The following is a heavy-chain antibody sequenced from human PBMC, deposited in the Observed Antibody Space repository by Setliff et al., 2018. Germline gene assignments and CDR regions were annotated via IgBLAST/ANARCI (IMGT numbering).Heavy chain of an antibody. J-gene: IGHJ4*02. V-gene: IGHV4-38-2*01. Sequence: SETLSLTCAVSGFSITNGYYWGWIRQSPGKQLEWIGNIFQSGITFYNPSLKSRVTISLDPSQNQFSLKLRSVTAADTAVYFCARVGGILVATMPFDYWGPGTLVTVSS. CDR3: ARVGGILVATMPFDY. CDR1: GFSITNGYY. CDR2: IFQSGIT. D-gene: IGHD5-12*01.